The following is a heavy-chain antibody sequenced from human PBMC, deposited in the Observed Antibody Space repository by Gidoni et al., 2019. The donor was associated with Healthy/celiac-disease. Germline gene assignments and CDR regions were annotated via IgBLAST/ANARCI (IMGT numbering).Heavy chain of an antibody. Sequence: QVQLVESGGGVVQPGRALRRSCAASGFPFSSYGMHVVRQAPGKGLGWVAVIWYDGSNKYYAASVKGRFTISRDNSKNTLYLQMNSLRAEDTAVYYCARDLGIVDTACPDYWGQGTLVTVSS. CDR2: IWYDGSNK. D-gene: IGHD5-18*01. J-gene: IGHJ4*02. CDR1: GFPFSSYG. CDR3: ARDLGIVDTACPDY. V-gene: IGHV3-33*01.